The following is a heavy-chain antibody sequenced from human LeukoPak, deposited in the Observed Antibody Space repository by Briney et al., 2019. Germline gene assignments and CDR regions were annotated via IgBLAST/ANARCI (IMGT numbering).Heavy chain of an antibody. CDR1: GFTFSTYW. D-gene: IGHD7-27*01. CDR3: AKDGGLWVSAHWGDS. CDR2: IDYDVSST. J-gene: IGHJ4*02. V-gene: IGHV3-74*01. Sequence: GGSLRLSCAASGFTFSTYWMHWVRQVAGKGLVWVSRIDYDVSSTNYAGSVKGRFTVSRDNSKNTLCLQMTSLRAEDTAVYYCAKDGGLWVSAHWGDSWGRGTLVTVSS.